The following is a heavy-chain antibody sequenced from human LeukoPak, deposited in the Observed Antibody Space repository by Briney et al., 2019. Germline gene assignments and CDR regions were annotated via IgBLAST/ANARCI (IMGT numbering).Heavy chain of an antibody. Sequence: SETLSLTCAVYSGSFSGNFWTYIRQPPGKGLEWIGEINHRGSTNYNPSLKSRVTISVDTSKNQFSLKLTSVTAADTAVYFCARGSLFYGDSSAYFDYWGQGTLATVSS. CDR3: ARGSLFYGDSSAYFDY. D-gene: IGHD4-17*01. CDR2: INHRGST. CDR1: SGSFSGNF. J-gene: IGHJ4*02. V-gene: IGHV4-34*01.